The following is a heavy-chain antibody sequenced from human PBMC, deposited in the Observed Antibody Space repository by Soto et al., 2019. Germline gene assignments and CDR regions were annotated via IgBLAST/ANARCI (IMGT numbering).Heavy chain of an antibody. V-gene: IGHV3-21*01. J-gene: IGHJ4*02. D-gene: IGHD6-6*01. CDR1: GFTFSSYS. CDR2: ISSSSSYI. Sequence: GGSLRLSCAASGFTFSSYSMNWVRQAPGKGLEWVSSISSSSSYIYYADSVKGRFTISRDNAKNSLYLQMNSLRAEDTAVYYCERDLWQLDPFDYWGQGTLVTVSS. CDR3: ERDLWQLDPFDY.